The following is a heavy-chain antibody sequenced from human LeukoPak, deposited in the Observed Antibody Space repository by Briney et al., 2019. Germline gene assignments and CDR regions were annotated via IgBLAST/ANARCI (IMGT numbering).Heavy chain of an antibody. V-gene: IGHV3-7*03. CDR1: GFNFGAYW. J-gene: IGHJ3*02. CDR3: ARAGRLRRPGAFDI. Sequence: PGGSLRLSCASSGFNFGAYWMSWVRQAPGKGLEWVATIKQDESEKYYVDSVKGRFTISRDNAKNSLYLQMNSLRAEDTALYYCARAGRLRRPGAFDIWGQGTMVTVSS. CDR2: IKQDESEK. D-gene: IGHD4-17*01.